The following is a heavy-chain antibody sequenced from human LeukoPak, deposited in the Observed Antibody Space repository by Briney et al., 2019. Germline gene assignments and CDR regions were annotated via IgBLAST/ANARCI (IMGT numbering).Heavy chain of an antibody. CDR3: ARDWFRNSSSSQPSPPRYFDR. J-gene: IGHJ2*01. Sequence: SVKVSCKASGGTFSSYTISWVRQAPGRGLEWMGRIIPILGIANYAQKFQGGVTITADKSTSTAYMELSSLRSEDTAVYYCARDWFRNSSSSQPSPPRYFDRWGRGTLVIVSS. CDR2: IIPILGIA. D-gene: IGHD6-6*01. CDR1: GGTFSSYT. V-gene: IGHV1-69*04.